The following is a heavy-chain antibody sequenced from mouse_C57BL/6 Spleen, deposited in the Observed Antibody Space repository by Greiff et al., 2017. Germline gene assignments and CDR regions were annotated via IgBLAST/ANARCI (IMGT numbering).Heavy chain of an antibody. V-gene: IGHV1-4*01. D-gene: IGHD2-1*01. CDR3: ARDGNYYFDY. J-gene: IGHJ2*01. Sequence: QVQLQQSGAELARPGASVKMSCKASGYTFTSYTMHWVKQRPGQGLEWIGYINPSSGYTKYNQKFKDKATLTADKPSSTAYMQLSSLTSEDSAVYYCARDGNYYFDYWGQGTTLTVSS. CDR2: INPSSGYT. CDR1: GYTFTSYT.